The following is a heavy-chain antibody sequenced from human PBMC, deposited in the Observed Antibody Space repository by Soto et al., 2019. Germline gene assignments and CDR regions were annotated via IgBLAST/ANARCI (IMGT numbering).Heavy chain of an antibody. Sequence: LRPSWAACVFTFNTFALAWVSQAPGKGVKWGSCITVDGGSTYYVDSVKGRFSVSRDNSNNTLYSQMDSLRAEDTAVYYCAKVVYERSVNDALDIWSQGTRVTVSS. CDR1: VFTFNTFA. CDR2: ITVDGGST. D-gene: IGHD3-22*01. V-gene: IGHV3-23*01. CDR3: AKVVYERSVNDALDI. J-gene: IGHJ3*02.